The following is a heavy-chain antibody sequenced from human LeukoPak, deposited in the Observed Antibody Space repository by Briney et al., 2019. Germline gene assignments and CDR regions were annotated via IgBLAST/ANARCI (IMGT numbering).Heavy chain of an antibody. D-gene: IGHD3-10*01. J-gene: IGHJ4*02. CDR3: ARDGSSYAPSQPFFFDY. V-gene: IGHV3-48*03. Sequence: PGGSLRLSCEASGFTFSSDDMNWVRQAPGKGLEWVSYIGGSGYRIYYAGSVKGRFTISRDNAKKSLYLQMDSLRAEDTAVYYCARDGSSYAPSQPFFFDYWGQGTLVTVSS. CDR2: IGGSGYRI. CDR1: GFTFSSDD.